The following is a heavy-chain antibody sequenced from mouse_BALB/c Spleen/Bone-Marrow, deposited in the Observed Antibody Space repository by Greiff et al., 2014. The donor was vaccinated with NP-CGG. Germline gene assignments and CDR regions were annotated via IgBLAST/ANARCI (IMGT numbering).Heavy chain of an antibody. CDR3: ARSGSSSGYFDY. CDR1: GFTFSSFG. V-gene: IGHV5-17*02. D-gene: IGHD1-1*01. CDR2: ISSGSSTI. Sequence: VQLKESGGGLVQPGGSRKLSCAASGFTFSSFGMHWVRQAPEKGLEWVAYISSGSSTIYYADTVMCQFTISRDNPKNTLFLQMTSLRSDDTAMYYCARSGSSSGYFDYWGQGTTLTVSA. J-gene: IGHJ2*01.